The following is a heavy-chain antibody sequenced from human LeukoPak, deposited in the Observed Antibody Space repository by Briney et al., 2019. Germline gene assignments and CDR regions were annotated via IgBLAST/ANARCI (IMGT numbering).Heavy chain of an antibody. CDR1: GFTFSSYS. CDR3: ARDIGSDSSAYGAFDI. CDR2: ISSSSSYI. D-gene: IGHD3-22*01. Sequence: PGGSLRLSCAASGFTFSSYSMNWVRQAPGKGLEWVSSISSSSSYIYYADSAKGRFTISRDNAKNSLYLQMNSLRAEDTAVYYCARDIGSDSSAYGAFDIWGQGTMVTVSS. V-gene: IGHV3-21*01. J-gene: IGHJ3*02.